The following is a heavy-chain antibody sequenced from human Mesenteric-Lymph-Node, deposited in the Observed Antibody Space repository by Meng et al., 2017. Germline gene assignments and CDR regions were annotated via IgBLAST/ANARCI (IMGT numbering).Heavy chain of an antibody. J-gene: IGHJ4*02. Sequence: QVQLQQCGAGLCKPSDTLSLTCAVYGGSFSCSYWGWIRQPPGKVLVWIGEINHSGSTNSNPSLKSRVTISVDTSKNQFSLKLSSLTAADTALYYCARVCGRRDYWGQGTLVTVSS. D-gene: IGHD1-26*01. CDR2: INHSGST. V-gene: IGHV4-34*01. CDR3: ARVCGRRDY. CDR1: GGSFSCSY.